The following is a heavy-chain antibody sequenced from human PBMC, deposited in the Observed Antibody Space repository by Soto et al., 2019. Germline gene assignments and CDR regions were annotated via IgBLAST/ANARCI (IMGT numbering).Heavy chain of an antibody. D-gene: IGHD4-17*01. CDR1: GFTFDDYA. J-gene: IGHJ3*02. V-gene: IGHV3-9*01. Sequence: GGSLRLSCAASGFTFDDYAMHWVRQAPGKGLEWVSGISWNSGSIGYADSVKGRFTISRDNAKNSLYLQMNSLRAEDTALYYCAKDRHDYGDRENAFDIWGQGTMVTVSS. CDR3: AKDRHDYGDRENAFDI. CDR2: ISWNSGSI.